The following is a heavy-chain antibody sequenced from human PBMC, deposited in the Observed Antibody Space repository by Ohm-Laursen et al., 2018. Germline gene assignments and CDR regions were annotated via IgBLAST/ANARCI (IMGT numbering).Heavy chain of an antibody. Sequence: SVKVSCKASGYTFTSYYMHWVRQAPGQGLEWMGIINPSGGSTSYAQKFQGRVTMTRNTSISTAYMELSSLRSEDTAVYYCASRTVTFYYYGMDVWGQGTTVTVSS. J-gene: IGHJ6*02. D-gene: IGHD4-17*01. V-gene: IGHV1-46*01. CDR3: ASRTVTFYYYGMDV. CDR2: INPSGGST. CDR1: GYTFTSYY.